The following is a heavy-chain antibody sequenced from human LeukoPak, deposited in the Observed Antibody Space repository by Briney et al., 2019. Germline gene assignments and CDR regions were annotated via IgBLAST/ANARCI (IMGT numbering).Heavy chain of an antibody. CDR1: GFTFSGYG. D-gene: IGHD3-22*01. J-gene: IGHJ4*02. Sequence: GGSLRLSCAASGFTFSGYGMHWVRQAPGKGLEWVAVIWYDGSNKYYADSVKGRFTISRDNSKNTLYLQMNSLRAEDTAVYYCARDNYDSSGYYSPGLDYWGQGTLVTVSS. CDR2: IWYDGSNK. CDR3: ARDNYDSSGYYSPGLDY. V-gene: IGHV3-33*01.